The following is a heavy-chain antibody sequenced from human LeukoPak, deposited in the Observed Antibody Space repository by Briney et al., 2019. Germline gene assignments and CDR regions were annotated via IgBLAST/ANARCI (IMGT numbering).Heavy chain of an antibody. CDR3: ARVINDMTTEAFDY. CDR1: GFTFSSYG. CDR2: ISSSSSYI. D-gene: IGHD4-11*01. Sequence: GGSLRLSCAAPGFTFSSYGMHWVRQAPGKGLEWVSSISSSSSYIYYADSVKGRFTISRDNAKNTLYLQMNSLRAEDTAVYYCARVINDMTTEAFDYWGQGTLVTVSS. J-gene: IGHJ4*02. V-gene: IGHV3-21*01.